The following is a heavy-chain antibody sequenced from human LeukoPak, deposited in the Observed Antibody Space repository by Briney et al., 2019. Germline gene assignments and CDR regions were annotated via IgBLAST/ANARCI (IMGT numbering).Heavy chain of an antibody. CDR2: INPNSGGT. V-gene: IGHV1-2*02. Sequence: ASVKVSCKASGYTFTGYYMHWVRQAPGQGLEWMGWINPNSGGTNYAQKFQGRVTMTRDTSISTAYMELSRLRSDDTAVYYCARVPPYNWNENAFDIWGQGTMVTVSS. J-gene: IGHJ3*02. CDR3: ARVPPYNWNENAFDI. CDR1: GYTFTGYY. D-gene: IGHD1-1*01.